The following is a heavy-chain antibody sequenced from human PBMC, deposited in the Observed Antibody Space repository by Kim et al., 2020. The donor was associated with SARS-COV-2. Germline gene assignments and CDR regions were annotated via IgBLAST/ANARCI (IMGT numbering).Heavy chain of an antibody. D-gene: IGHD3-22*01. V-gene: IGHV3-7*01. CDR1: GCLFSSNS. CDR2: IKPDGGKT. Sequence: GGSLRLSCAASGCLFSSNSMTWVRQAPGKGLEWVANIKPDGGKTYYVDSVKGRFTISRDNTKNLLYLQMSGLRAEDTAVYYCARDPYDNGGYGAFDIWGLGTTVIVYS. CDR3: ARDPYDNGGYGAFDI. J-gene: IGHJ3*02.